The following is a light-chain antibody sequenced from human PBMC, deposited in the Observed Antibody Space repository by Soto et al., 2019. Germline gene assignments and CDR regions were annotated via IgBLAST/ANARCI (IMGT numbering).Light chain of an antibody. CDR2: GAS. V-gene: IGKV3-15*01. Sequence: EIVMTQSPATLSVSPGERATLSCRASQSVSSNLAWYQQKPGQAPRLLIYGASTRATGIPARFSGSGSGTEFTLTLSSLQSEDFAVYFCQQYNNWPGTFGPGTKV. J-gene: IGKJ3*01. CDR1: QSVSSN. CDR3: QQYNNWPGT.